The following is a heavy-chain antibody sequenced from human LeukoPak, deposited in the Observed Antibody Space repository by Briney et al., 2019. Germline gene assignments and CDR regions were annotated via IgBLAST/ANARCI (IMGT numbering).Heavy chain of an antibody. J-gene: IGHJ4*02. CDR2: ITYDGSNK. D-gene: IGHD4-23*01. CDR1: GFTFSSYA. V-gene: IGHV3-30-3*01. CDR3: ARGRGGDYGGNSGHFDY. Sequence: PGRSLRLSCAASGFTFSSYAMHWVRQAPGKGLEWVAVITYDGSNKYYADSVKGRFTISRDNSKNTLYLQMNSLRAEDTAVYYCARGRGGDYGGNSGHFDYWGQGTLVTVSS.